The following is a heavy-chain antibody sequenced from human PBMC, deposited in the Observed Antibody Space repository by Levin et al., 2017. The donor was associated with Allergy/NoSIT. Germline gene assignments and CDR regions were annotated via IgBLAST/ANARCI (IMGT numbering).Heavy chain of an antibody. Sequence: SQTLSLTCTVSGASIRASHFYWGWIRQPPGKGQEWIGSVYYTGDTYYNSSLGSRVTISVDTSENQFSLKLSSVTAADTALYYWARHNYGEGTHYTGGGWIIDYWGQGTPVTVSS. V-gene: IGHV4-39*01. J-gene: IGHJ4*01. CDR3: ARHNYGEGTHYTGGGWIIDY. CDR1: GASIRASHFY. D-gene: IGHD3-10*01. CDR2: VYYTGDT.